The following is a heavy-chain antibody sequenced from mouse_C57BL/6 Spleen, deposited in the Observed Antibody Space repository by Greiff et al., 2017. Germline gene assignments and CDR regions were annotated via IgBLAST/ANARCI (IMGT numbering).Heavy chain of an antibody. CDR2: ISYDGSN. V-gene: IGHV3-6*01. J-gene: IGHJ4*01. CDR1: GYSITSGYY. Sequence: EVQLVESGPGLVKPSQSLSLTCSVTGYSITSGYYWNWIRQFPGNKLEWMGYISYDGSNNYNPSLKNRISITRDTSKNQFFLKLNSVTTEDTATYYCARGLRYYAMDYWGQGTSVTVSS. CDR3: ARGLRYYAMDY. D-gene: IGHD1-1*01.